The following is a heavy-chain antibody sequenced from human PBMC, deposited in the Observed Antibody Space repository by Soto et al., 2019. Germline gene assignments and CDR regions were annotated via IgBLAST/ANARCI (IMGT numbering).Heavy chain of an antibody. V-gene: IGHV4-59*01. J-gene: IGHJ6*03. CDR1: GGSISSYY. CDR3: ARAVVLGSVSSLVYYYYYMDV. Sequence: SETLSLTCTVSGGSISSYYWSWIRQPPGKGLEWIGYIYYSGSTNYNPSLKSRVTISVDTSKNQFSLKLSSVTAADTAVYYCARAVVLGSVSSLVYYYYYMDVWGKGTTVTVSS. CDR2: IYYSGST. D-gene: IGHD3-10*01.